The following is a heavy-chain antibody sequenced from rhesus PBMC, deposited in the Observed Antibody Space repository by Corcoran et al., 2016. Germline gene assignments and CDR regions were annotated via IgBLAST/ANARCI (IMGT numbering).Heavy chain of an antibody. J-gene: IGHJ4*01. V-gene: IGHV4-173*01. D-gene: IGHD6-37*01. Sequence: LQLQESGPGLVKPSETLSLTCAVSGGSISSNSRTWIRPPPGKGLEWIGRISGDDRSTDYNPSLRSRVTISTDTSKTQFSLKVDSVTAADTAVYYCVGLMVAGPVEYWGQGVLVTVSS. CDR2: ISGDDRST. CDR3: VGLMVAGPVEY. CDR1: GGSISSNS.